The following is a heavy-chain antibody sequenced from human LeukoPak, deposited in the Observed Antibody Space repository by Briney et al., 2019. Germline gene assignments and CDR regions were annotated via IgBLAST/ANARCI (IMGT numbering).Heavy chain of an antibody. CDR1: EFTFSHFA. CDR2: VSSHGNDG. CDR3: TRDAYNFNDVDY. J-gene: IGHJ4*02. V-gene: IGHV3-30*01. Sequence: GGSLTLSCAVSEFTFSHFAMHWVRQAPGKGREWVAVVSSHGNDGYYADSVKGRFTISRDNSKNTLYLQIDSLRAEDTAIYYCTRDAYNFNDVDYWGQGTLVTVSS. D-gene: IGHD5-24*01.